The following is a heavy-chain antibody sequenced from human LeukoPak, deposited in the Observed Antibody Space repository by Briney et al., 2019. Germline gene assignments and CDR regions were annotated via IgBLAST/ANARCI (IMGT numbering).Heavy chain of an antibody. D-gene: IGHD3-9*01. CDR3: ATHPRGDILTGCGIDY. Sequence: PGGSLRLSCAASGFTFSDYYMSWIRQAPGKGLEWVAFIRYDGSNKYYADSVKGRFTISRDNSKNTLYLQMNSLRAEDTAVYYCATHPRGDILTGCGIDYWGQGTLVTVSS. J-gene: IGHJ4*02. V-gene: IGHV3-30*02. CDR2: IRYDGSNK. CDR1: GFTFSDYY.